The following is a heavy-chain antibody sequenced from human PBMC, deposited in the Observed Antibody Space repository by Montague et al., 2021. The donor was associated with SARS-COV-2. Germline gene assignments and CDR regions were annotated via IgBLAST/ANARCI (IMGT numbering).Heavy chain of an antibody. V-gene: IGHV4-39*01. CDR3: ARPGRGYSYGLDAFEV. J-gene: IGHJ3*01. D-gene: IGHD5-18*01. Sequence: SETLSLTCTVSGGSISNSIYYWGWIRQPPGKGLEWFGSIYYTGSTYYSPSLKSRVTISMNTSNNQFFLKLTSVTAADTAVYYCARPGRGYSYGLDAFEVWGQGTMVTVSS. CDR1: GGSISNSIYY. CDR2: IYYTGST.